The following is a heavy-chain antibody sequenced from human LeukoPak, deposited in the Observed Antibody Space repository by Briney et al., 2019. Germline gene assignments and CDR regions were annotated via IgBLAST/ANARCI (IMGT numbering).Heavy chain of an antibody. Sequence: SETLSLTCAVSGVSISSGGYSWSWIRQPPGKGLEWIGYIYYSGSTNYNPSLKSRVTISVDTSKNQFSLKLSSVTAADTAVYYCARDASSGWYGHAFDIWGQGTMVTVPS. CDR1: GVSISSGGYS. CDR2: IYYSGST. J-gene: IGHJ3*02. CDR3: ARDASSGWYGHAFDI. D-gene: IGHD6-19*01. V-gene: IGHV4-61*08.